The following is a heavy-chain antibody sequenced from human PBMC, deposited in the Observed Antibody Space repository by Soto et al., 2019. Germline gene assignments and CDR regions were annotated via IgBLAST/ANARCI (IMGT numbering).Heavy chain of an antibody. Sequence: EVQLVESGGGLVQPGGSLRLSCAASGFTFSSYWMSWVRQAPGKGLEWVANIKQDGSEKYYVDSVKGRFTISRDNAKNSLYLQMNSLRAEDTAVYYCARATTYYAFWSGYYIGYWGQGTLVTVSS. V-gene: IGHV3-7*01. CDR1: GFTFSSYW. CDR3: ARATTYYAFWSGYYIGY. CDR2: IKQDGSEK. D-gene: IGHD3-3*01. J-gene: IGHJ4*02.